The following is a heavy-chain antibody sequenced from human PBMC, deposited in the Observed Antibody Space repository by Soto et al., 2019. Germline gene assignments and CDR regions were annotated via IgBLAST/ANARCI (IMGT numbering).Heavy chain of an antibody. CDR1: GFTFSSYA. CDR2: ISGSGGST. D-gene: IGHD5-18*01. V-gene: IGHV3-23*01. Sequence: PGGSLRLSCASCGFTFSSYAMSGVRKAPGKGLEWVSAISGSGGSTYYADSVKGRFTISRDNSKNTLYLQMNSLRAEDPAVYYCAKSPQLWAATGLYYYSYMDVWGKGTTVTVSS. J-gene: IGHJ6*03. CDR3: AKSPQLWAATGLYYYSYMDV.